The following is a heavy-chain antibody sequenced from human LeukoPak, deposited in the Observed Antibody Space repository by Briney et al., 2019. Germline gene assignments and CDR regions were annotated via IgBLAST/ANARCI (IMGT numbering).Heavy chain of an antibody. J-gene: IGHJ4*02. CDR3: ARVSSSWYFGYFDY. CDR2: ISAYNGNT. Sequence: GASVKVSCKASGYTFTSYGISWVRQAPGQGLEWMGWISAYNGNTNYAQKLQGRVTMTTDTSTSTAYMELRSLRSDDTAVYYCARVSSSWYFGYFDYWGQGTLVTVSS. CDR1: GYTFTSYG. D-gene: IGHD6-13*01. V-gene: IGHV1-18*01.